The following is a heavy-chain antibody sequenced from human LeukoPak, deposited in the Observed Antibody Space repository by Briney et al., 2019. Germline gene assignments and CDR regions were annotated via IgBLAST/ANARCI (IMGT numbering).Heavy chain of an antibody. J-gene: IGHJ4*02. CDR3: ARRGVVMPFDY. Sequence: SETLSLTCTVSGGSISSSSYYWGWIRQPPGKGLEWIGSIYYSGSTYYNPSLKSRVTISVDTSKNQFSLKPSSVTAADTAVYYCARRGVVMPFDYWGQGTLVTVSS. V-gene: IGHV4-39*01. CDR1: GGSISSSSYY. CDR2: IYYSGST. D-gene: IGHD3-3*01.